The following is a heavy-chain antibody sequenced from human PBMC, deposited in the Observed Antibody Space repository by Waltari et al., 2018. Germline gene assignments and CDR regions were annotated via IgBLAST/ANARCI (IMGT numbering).Heavy chain of an antibody. CDR2: ISSSSSTI. Sequence: EVQLVESGGGLVQPGGSLRLSCAASGFTFRSSSMNWVRQAPGKGLGWVSYISSSSSTIYYADSVKGRFTISRDNAKNSLYLQMNSLRAEDTAVYCCARKGGSIDYWGQGTLVTVSS. D-gene: IGHD2-2*01. CDR1: GFTFRSSS. J-gene: IGHJ4*02. V-gene: IGHV3-48*01. CDR3: ARKGGSIDY.